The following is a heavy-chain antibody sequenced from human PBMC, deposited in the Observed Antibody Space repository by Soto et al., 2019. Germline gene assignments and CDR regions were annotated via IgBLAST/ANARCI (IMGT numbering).Heavy chain of an antibody. CDR3: ARDRTLSHYYEDYYYGMDV. V-gene: IGHV1-69*06. J-gene: IGHJ6*02. CDR1: GGTFSSYA. D-gene: IGHD3-22*01. CDR2: IIPIFGTA. Sequence: ASVKVSCKASGGTFSSYAISRVRQAPGQGLEWMGGIIPIFGTANYAQKFQGRVTITADKSTSTAYMELSSLRSEDTAVYYCARDRTLSHYYEDYYYGMDVWGQGTTVTVSS.